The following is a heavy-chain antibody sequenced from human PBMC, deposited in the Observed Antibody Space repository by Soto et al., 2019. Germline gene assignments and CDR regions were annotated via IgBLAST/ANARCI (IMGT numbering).Heavy chain of an antibody. CDR1: GGTISSYY. Sequence: SETLSLTCTVSGGTISSYYWSWIRQPPGKGLEWIGYIYYSGSTNYNPSLKSRVTISVDTSKNQFSLKLSSVTAADTAVYYCALIGSQHLVRIWGRGTLVNVSS. CDR2: IYYSGST. V-gene: IGHV4-59*08. D-gene: IGHD6-13*01. J-gene: IGHJ4*02. CDR3: ALIGSQHLVRI.